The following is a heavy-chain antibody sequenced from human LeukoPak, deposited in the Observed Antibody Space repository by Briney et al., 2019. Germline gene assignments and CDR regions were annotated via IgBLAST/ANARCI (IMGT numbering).Heavy chain of an antibody. CDR1: GFTFSSYS. J-gene: IGHJ4*02. D-gene: IGHD6-19*01. CDR2: ISSSSSYI. CDR3: ARAIAVAGLVDY. V-gene: IGHV3-21*01. Sequence: PGGSLRLSCAASGFTFSSYSMNWVRQAPGKGLEWVSSISSSSSYIYYADSVKGRFTISRDNAKNSLYLQMNSLRAEDTAVYYCARAIAVAGLVDYWGQGTQVTVSS.